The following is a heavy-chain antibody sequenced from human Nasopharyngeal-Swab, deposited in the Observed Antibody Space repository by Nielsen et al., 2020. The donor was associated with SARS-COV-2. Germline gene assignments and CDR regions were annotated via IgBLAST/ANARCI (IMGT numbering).Heavy chain of an antibody. CDR1: GFTFDDYA. CDR3: AKEIEMARRVYAFDI. CDR2: ISWNSGSI. V-gene: IGHV3-9*01. D-gene: IGHD5-24*01. J-gene: IGHJ3*02. Sequence: SLKISCAASGFTFDDYAMHWVRQGPGKGLEWVSGISWNSGSIDYADSVKGRFTISRDNAKNSLNLQMNSLRVEDTALYYCAKEIEMARRVYAFDIWRQGTMVTVSS.